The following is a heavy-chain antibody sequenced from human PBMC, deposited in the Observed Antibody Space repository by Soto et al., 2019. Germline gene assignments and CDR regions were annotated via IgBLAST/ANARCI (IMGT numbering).Heavy chain of an antibody. CDR2: ISSSSSYI. V-gene: IGHV3-21*01. Sequence: GSLRLSCAASGFTFSSYSMNWVRQAPGKGLEWVSSISSSSSYIYYADSVKGRFTISRDNAKNSLYLQMNSLRAEDTAVYYCARDLRQLWSPFDYWGQGTLVTVSS. CDR3: ARDLRQLWSPFDY. D-gene: IGHD5-18*01. CDR1: GFTFSSYS. J-gene: IGHJ4*02.